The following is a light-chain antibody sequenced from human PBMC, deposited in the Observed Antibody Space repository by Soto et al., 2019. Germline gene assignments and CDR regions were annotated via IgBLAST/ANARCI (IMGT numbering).Light chain of an antibody. CDR2: DAS. J-gene: IGKJ4*01. V-gene: IGKV3-11*01. CDR3: QQRSSWLS. CDR1: QTVTSY. Sequence: EIVLTQSPATLSLSPGERATLSCRASQTVTSYLAWYQQKPVQAPRILIYDASKRATGIPARFSGSGSGTGFTLTISRREAENFAVYCCQQRSSWLSFGGGTKVEIK.